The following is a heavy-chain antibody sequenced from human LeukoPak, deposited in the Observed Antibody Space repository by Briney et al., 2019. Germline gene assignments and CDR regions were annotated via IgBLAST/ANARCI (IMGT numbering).Heavy chain of an antibody. CDR3: ARRYYYDSSGYRIGGWFDP. CDR2: INHSGST. Sequence: PSETLSLTCAVYGGSFSGYYWSWIRQPPGKGLEWIGEINHSGSTNYNPSLKSRVTISVDTSKNQFSLKLSSVTAADTAVYYCARRYYYDSSGYRIGGWFDPWGQGTLVTVSS. J-gene: IGHJ5*02. D-gene: IGHD3-22*01. V-gene: IGHV4-34*01. CDR1: GGSFSGYY.